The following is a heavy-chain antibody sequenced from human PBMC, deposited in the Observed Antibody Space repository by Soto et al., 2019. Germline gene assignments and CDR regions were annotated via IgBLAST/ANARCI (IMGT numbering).Heavy chain of an antibody. CDR3: ARPRTSDWAYDI. Sequence: EVQLVESGGGLVQPGGSLRLSCAASGFTFSNYWMHWVRQSPGKGLVWVSRIKTDGSDTHYADSVTGRFSISRDNAKNTLYLQMNSLRDEDTAVYSCARPRTSDWAYDIWGQGTMVIVSS. CDR1: GFTFSNYW. D-gene: IGHD3-9*01. V-gene: IGHV3-74*01. J-gene: IGHJ3*02. CDR2: IKTDGSDT.